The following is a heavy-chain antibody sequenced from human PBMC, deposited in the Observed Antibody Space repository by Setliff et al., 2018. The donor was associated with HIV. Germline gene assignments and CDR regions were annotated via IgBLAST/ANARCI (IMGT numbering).Heavy chain of an antibody. Sequence: SLKISCAASGFTFNTYAMSWVRQAPGKGLEWVSVISGSGGSTFYADSVKGRFTISRDNSKNTLYLQMNRLRVEDTAVYYCAKDGISGGAYPPYYFGYWGHGTLVTVSS. CDR2: ISGSGGST. J-gene: IGHJ4*01. CDR3: AKDGISGGAYPPYYFGY. V-gene: IGHV3-23*01. CDR1: GFTFNTYA. D-gene: IGHD2-15*01.